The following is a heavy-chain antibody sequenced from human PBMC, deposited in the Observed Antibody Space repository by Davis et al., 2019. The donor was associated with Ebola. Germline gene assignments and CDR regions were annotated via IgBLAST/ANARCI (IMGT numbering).Heavy chain of an antibody. CDR1: GFSFNDYY. J-gene: IGHJ6*03. CDR2: ISSSGSNI. CDR3: AREVVVVPTTTTDYYYYYYMDV. D-gene: IGHD2-2*01. V-gene: IGHV3-11*04. Sequence: GGSLRLSCAASGFSFNDYYMTWIRQAPGKGLEWISYISSSGSNIYYADSVKGRFTISRDNANNSLSLQMNSLRAEDTAVYFCAREVVVVPTTTTDYYYYYYMDVWGKGTTVTVSS.